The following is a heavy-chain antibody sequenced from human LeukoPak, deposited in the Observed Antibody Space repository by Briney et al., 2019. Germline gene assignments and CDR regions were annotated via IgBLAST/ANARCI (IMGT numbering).Heavy chain of an antibody. Sequence: KPGGSLRLSCTASGFIFSDYYMSWIRQAPGKGLEWISYVSQSGSPIFYADSVKGRFTISRDNGKNSMYLQLNSLRAEDTGMYYCAREGHTYGSDYWGQGTLVTVSS. D-gene: IGHD3-10*01. CDR2: VSQSGSPI. CDR3: AREGHTYGSDY. J-gene: IGHJ4*02. V-gene: IGHV3-11*01. CDR1: GFIFSDYY.